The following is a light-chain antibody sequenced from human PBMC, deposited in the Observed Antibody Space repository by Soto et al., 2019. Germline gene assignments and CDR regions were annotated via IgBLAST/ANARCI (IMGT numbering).Light chain of an antibody. CDR3: GTWDSSLSAVV. J-gene: IGLJ2*01. CDR1: SSNIGDNS. V-gene: IGLV1-51*01. Sequence: QSVLTQPPSVSAAPGQKVTISCSGSSSNIGDNSVSWYQQLPGTAPKLLIYDNNKRPSGIPDRFSDSKSGTSATLGITGLQTGDEADYYCGTWDSSLSAVVFGGGTKVTVL. CDR2: DNN.